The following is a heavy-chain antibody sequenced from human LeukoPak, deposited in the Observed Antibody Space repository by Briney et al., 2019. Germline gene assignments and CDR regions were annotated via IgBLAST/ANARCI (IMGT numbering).Heavy chain of an antibody. Sequence: SETLSLTCTVSGGSISSSSYYWGWIRQPPGKGLEWIGSIYYSGSTYYNPSLKSRVTISVDTSKNQFSLKLSSVTAADTAVYYCARNIRQQLVGGCWFNPWGRGTLVTVSS. CDR1: GGSISSSSYY. D-gene: IGHD6-13*01. J-gene: IGHJ5*02. V-gene: IGHV4-39*01. CDR3: ARNIRQQLVGGCWFNP. CDR2: IYYSGST.